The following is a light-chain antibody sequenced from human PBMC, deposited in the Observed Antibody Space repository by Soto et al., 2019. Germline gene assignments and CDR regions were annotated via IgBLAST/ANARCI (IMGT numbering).Light chain of an antibody. V-gene: IGKV1-27*01. J-gene: IGKJ1*01. CDR2: AAS. CDR3: QKYNSAPRT. Sequence: DIQMTQSPSSLSASVGDRVTITYRASQGISNFLAWYQQRPGKVPKLLIYAASTLLSGVPSRFSGSGSGTDFTLTISSLQPEDAATYYCQKYNSAPRTFGQGTKVEIK. CDR1: QGISNF.